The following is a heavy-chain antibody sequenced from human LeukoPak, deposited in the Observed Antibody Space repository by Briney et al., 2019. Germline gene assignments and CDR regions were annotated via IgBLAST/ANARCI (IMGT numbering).Heavy chain of an antibody. CDR3: ARTYTRGYSYGNWFDP. Sequence: KESGPALVKPTQTLTLTCTFPGFSLSTSGMRVSWIRQPPGKALEWLARIDWDDGKFYSTSLKTRLTISKDTSKNQVVLTMTNMDPVDTATYYCARTYTRGYSYGNWFDPWGQGTLVTVSS. CDR2: IDWDDGK. J-gene: IGHJ5*02. V-gene: IGHV2-70*04. D-gene: IGHD5-18*01. CDR1: GFSLSTSGMR.